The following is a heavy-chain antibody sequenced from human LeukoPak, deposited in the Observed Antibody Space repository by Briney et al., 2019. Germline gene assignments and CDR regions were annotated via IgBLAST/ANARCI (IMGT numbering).Heavy chain of an antibody. CDR2: INHSGST. CDR3: ARQWPGNWFDP. Sequence: SETLSLTCAVYGGSFSGYYWSWIRQPPGKGLEWIGEINHSGSTNYNPSLKSRVTISVDTSKNQFSLKLSSVTAADTAVYYCARQWPGNWFDPWGQGTLVTVSS. J-gene: IGHJ5*02. D-gene: IGHD6-19*01. V-gene: IGHV4-34*01. CDR1: GGSFSGYY.